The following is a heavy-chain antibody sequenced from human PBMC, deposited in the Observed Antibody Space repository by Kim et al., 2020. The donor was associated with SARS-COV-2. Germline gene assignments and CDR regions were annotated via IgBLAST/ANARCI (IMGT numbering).Heavy chain of an antibody. CDR1: GGSISTTSYS. J-gene: IGHJ4*02. V-gene: IGHV4-39*01. D-gene: IGHD3-10*01. Sequence: SETLSLTCTVSGGSISTTSYSWGWIRQPPGKGLEWIGNIYSSGSTYYSPSLRSRVTLSVDTSKNQFSLRLSSVTAADTALYYCATRAVVRGVITYFDFWGQGSRVTVSS. CDR2: IYSSGST. CDR3: ATRAVVRGVITYFDF.